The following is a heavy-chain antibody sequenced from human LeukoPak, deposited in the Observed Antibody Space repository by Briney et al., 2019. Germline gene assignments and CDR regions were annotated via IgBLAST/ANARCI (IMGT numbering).Heavy chain of an antibody. D-gene: IGHD5/OR15-5a*01. CDR3: ARVVSTVSRTFDY. CDR2: IYYSGST. J-gene: IGHJ4*02. Sequence: SETLSLTCTVSGGSISSYYWSWIRQPPRKGLEWIGYIYYSGSTNYNPSLKSRVTISVDTSKNQFSLKLSSVTAADTAVYYCARVVSTVSRTFDYWGQGTLVTVSS. V-gene: IGHV4-59*01. CDR1: GGSISSYY.